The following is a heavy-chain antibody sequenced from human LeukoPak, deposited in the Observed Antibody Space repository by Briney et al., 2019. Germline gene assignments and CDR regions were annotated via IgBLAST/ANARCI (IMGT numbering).Heavy chain of an antibody. Sequence: GASVKVSCKASGYTFTSYGISWVRQAPGHGLEWMGWISAYNGNTNYAQKLQGRVTMTTDTSTSTAYMELRSLRSDDTAVYYCARASVGFLEWLQRYYYYGMDVWGQGTTVTVSS. V-gene: IGHV1-18*01. CDR3: ARASVGFLEWLQRYYYYGMDV. CDR2: ISAYNGNT. D-gene: IGHD3-3*01. J-gene: IGHJ6*02. CDR1: GYTFTSYG.